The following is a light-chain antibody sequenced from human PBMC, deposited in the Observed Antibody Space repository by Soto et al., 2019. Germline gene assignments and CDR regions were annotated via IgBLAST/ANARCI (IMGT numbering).Light chain of an antibody. CDR2: GAS. J-gene: IGKJ4*01. CDR3: QQYQHWPLA. CDR1: RSVNSN. Sequence: EIGMTQSPATLPVSPGEGATLSCRASRSVNSNIAWYQQRPGQAPRLLIYGASTRATGIPARFSGSGSWTEFTLTISSLQSEDFAVYYCQQYQHWPLAFGGGTKIDIK. V-gene: IGKV3-15*01.